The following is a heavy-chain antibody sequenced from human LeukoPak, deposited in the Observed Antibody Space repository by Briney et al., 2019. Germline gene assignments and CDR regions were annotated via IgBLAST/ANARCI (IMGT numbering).Heavy chain of an antibody. D-gene: IGHD6-6*01. V-gene: IGHV3-21*01. CDR2: MSILSGIT. Sequence: GGSLRLSCAGSGFPFSGYSMNGVRQTPGKGLGWVSSMSILSGITYYAESVKGRFTVSRDNAKNLLHLQMNSLRVEDTAIYYCAREFEYSTSGAGYWGQGTLVTVSS. CDR3: AREFEYSTSGAGY. J-gene: IGHJ4*02. CDR1: GFPFSGYS.